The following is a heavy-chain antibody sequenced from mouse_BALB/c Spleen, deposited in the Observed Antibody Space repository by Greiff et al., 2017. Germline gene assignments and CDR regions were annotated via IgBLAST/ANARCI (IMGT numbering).Heavy chain of an antibody. V-gene: IGHV5-17*02. CDR1: GFTFSSFG. J-gene: IGHJ2*01. CDR2: ISSGSSTI. D-gene: IGHD2-1*01. CDR3: ARYGNYPYYFDY. Sequence: EVKLVESGGGLVQPGGSRKLSCAASGFTFSSFGMHWVRQAPEKGLEWVAYISSGSSTIYYADTVKGRFTISRDNPTNTLFLRMTSLRSEDTAMYYCARYGNYPYYFDYWGQGTTLTVSS.